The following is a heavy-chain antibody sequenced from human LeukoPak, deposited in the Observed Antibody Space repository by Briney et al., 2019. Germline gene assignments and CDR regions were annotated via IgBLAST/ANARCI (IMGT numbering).Heavy chain of an antibody. Sequence: PGGSLRLSCAASGFTFSSYWMHWVRQAPGKGLVWVSRINSDGSSTSYADSVKGRFTISRDNAKNTLYLQMNSLRAEDTAVYYCARGIGLLNYYYYGMDVWGQGTTVTVSS. V-gene: IGHV3-74*01. CDR2: INSDGSST. CDR1: GFTFSSYW. D-gene: IGHD1-26*01. J-gene: IGHJ6*02. CDR3: ARGIGLLNYYYYGMDV.